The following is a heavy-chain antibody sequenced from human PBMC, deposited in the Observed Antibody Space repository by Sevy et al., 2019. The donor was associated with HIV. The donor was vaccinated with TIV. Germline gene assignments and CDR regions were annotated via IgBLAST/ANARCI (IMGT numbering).Heavy chain of an antibody. CDR2: IIPIFGTA. J-gene: IGHJ3*02. CDR3: ARDFQGYDYQHGDAFDI. Sequence: ASVKVSCKASGGTFSSYAISWVRQAPEKGLEWMGGIIPIFGTANYPQKFQGRVTITAEKSTSTAYMELSSLRSEDTAVYYCARDFQGYDYQHGDAFDIWGHGTMVTVSS. V-gene: IGHV1-69*06. D-gene: IGHD5-12*01. CDR1: GGTFSSYA.